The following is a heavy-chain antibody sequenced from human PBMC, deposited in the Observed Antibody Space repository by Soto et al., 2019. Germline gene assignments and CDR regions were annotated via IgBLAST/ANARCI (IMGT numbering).Heavy chain of an antibody. CDR1: GFTFSGSA. J-gene: IGHJ5*02. CDR2: IRSKANSYAT. Sequence: EVQLVESGGGLVQPGGSLKLSCAASGFTFSGSAMHWVRQASGKGLEWVGRIRSKANSYATAYAASVKDRFTISRDDSKNTAYLQMNSLKTEDTAVYSCTRLYSSSSPAAWGQGTLVTVSS. CDR3: TRLYSSSSPAA. D-gene: IGHD6-6*01. V-gene: IGHV3-73*01.